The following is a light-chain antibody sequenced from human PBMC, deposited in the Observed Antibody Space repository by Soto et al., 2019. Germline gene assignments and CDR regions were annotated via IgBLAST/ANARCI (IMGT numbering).Light chain of an antibody. CDR3: SSYTTSNTRQIV. V-gene: IGLV2-14*03. CDR1: SSDVGGYNY. J-gene: IGLJ1*01. Sequence: QSVLTQPASVSGSPGQSITISCTGTSSDVGGYNYVSWYQHHPGKAPKLIIYDVSNRPSGVSNRFSGSKSGNTASLTISRLQPEDEADYYCSSYTTSNTRQIVFGTGTKVTVL. CDR2: DVS.